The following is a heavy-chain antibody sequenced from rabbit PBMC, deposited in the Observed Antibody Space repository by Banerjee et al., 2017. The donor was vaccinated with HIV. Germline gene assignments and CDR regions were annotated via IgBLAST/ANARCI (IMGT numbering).Heavy chain of an antibody. V-gene: IGHV1S40*01. CDR1: GWSFSSSYY. CDR3: TRAYGRNDGNADYYYGMDL. Sequence: QSLEESGGDLVKPGASLTLTCTASGWSFSSSYYMYWVRQAPGKGLEWIGCIYAGSSGSTYYASWAKGRFTISKTSSTTVTLQMTSLTAADTATYFCTRAYGRNDGNADYYYGMDLWGQGTSSPS. D-gene: IGHD5-1*01. CDR2: IYAGSSGST. J-gene: IGHJ6*01.